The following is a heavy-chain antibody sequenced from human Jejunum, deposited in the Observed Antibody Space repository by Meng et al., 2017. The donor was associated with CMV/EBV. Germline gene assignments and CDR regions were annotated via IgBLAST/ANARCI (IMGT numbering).Heavy chain of an antibody. CDR1: GFTFDDYA. V-gene: IGHV3-23*01. J-gene: IGHJ4*02. CDR2: ISGSDGST. CDR3: ARLTDF. Sequence: LRLSCAASGFTFDDYAMHWVRQAPGKGLEWVSAISGSDGSTHYADSVKGRFTISRDNSKNTLYLQMNSLRAEDTAVYYCARLTDFWGQGTLVTVSS. D-gene: IGHD2-8*01.